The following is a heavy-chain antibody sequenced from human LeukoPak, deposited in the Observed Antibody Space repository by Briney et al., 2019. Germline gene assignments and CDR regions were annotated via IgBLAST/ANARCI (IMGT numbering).Heavy chain of an antibody. CDR3: ARYSYDILTGYPKGWFDP. J-gene: IGHJ5*02. D-gene: IGHD3-9*01. CDR1: GGSTSSYY. Sequence: SETLSLTCTVSGGSTSSYYWSWIRQPPGKGLEWIGYIYYSGSTNYNPSLKSRVTISVDTSKNQFSLKLSSVTAADTAVYYCARYSYDILTGYPKGWFDPWGQGTLVTVSS. CDR2: IYYSGST. V-gene: IGHV4-59*01.